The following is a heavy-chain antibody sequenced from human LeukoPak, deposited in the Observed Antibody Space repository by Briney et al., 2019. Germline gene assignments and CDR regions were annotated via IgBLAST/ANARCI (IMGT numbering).Heavy chain of an antibody. Sequence: SETLSLTCAVYGGSFSGYYWSWIRQPPGKGLEWIGEINHSGSTYYNPSLKSRVTISVDTSKNQFSLKLSSVTAADTAVYYCARALRASSWYDPQNWFDPWGQGTLDTVSS. V-gene: IGHV4-34*01. J-gene: IGHJ5*02. CDR3: ARALRASSWYDPQNWFDP. CDR2: INHSGST. D-gene: IGHD6-13*01. CDR1: GGSFSGYY.